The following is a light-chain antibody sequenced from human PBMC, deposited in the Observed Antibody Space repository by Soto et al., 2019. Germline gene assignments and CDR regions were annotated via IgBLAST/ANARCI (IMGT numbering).Light chain of an antibody. CDR3: HQYDDWPPGGT. J-gene: IGKJ1*01. CDR1: QSVNNN. Sequence: EIVMTQSPATLSVSPGERATLSCRASQSVNNNLAWYQQKPSQAPRLLIYGASTRATGIPARFSGSASGTEFTHTISSLQSEDSGLYDWHQYDDWPPGGTCGQGPKVEIK. CDR2: GAS. V-gene: IGKV3-15*01.